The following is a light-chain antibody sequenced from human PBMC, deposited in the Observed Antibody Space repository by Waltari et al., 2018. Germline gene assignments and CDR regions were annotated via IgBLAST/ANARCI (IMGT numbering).Light chain of an antibody. J-gene: IGKJ1*01. Sequence: IVLTQSPGTLSLSPGESATLPCRASQSVSKYLAWYQQRPGQAPRLLIYAASTRATGIPDRFSGSGFGTDFSLTISRLEPEDFAVYYCQNHERLPATFGQGTKVEIK. CDR3: QNHERLPAT. CDR1: QSVSKY. V-gene: IGKV3-20*01. CDR2: AAS.